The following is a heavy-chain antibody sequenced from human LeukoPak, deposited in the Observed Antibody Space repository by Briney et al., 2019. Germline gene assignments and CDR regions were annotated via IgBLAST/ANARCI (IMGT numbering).Heavy chain of an antibody. CDR2: IYYSGST. CDR3: ARGRLTYYGSGRGGRFDY. V-gene: IGHV4-39*07. CDR1: GGSISSSSYY. Sequence: PSETLSLTCTVSGGSISSSSYYWGWIRQPPGKGLEWIGSIYYSGSTYYNPSLKSRVTISVDTSKNQFSLKLSSVTAADTAVYYCARGRLTYYGSGRGGRFDYWGQGTLVTVSS. J-gene: IGHJ4*02. D-gene: IGHD3-10*01.